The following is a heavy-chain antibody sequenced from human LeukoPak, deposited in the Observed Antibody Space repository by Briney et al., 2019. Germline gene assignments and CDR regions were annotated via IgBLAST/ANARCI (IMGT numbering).Heavy chain of an antibody. V-gene: IGHV4-4*07. CDR3: ARRRYPAY. D-gene: IGHD1-14*01. J-gene: IGHJ4*02. Sequence: PSETLSLSCTVSGGSSSSYYWNWVRQPAGKGLEWIGRIYTGGSTKYNPSLKSRVTISVDTSKNQFSLKLSSVTASDTAVYYCARRRYPAYWGQGSLVTVSS. CDR2: IYTGGST. CDR1: GGSSSSYY.